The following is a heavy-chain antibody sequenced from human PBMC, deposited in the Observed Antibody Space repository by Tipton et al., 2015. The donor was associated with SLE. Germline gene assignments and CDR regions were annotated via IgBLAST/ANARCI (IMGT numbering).Heavy chain of an antibody. Sequence: TLSLTCTVYTGSFSGYYWSWIRQPPGKGLEWIGEINHSGSTNYNPSLKSRVTISVDTSKNQFSLRLSSVTAADTAVYFCARWEVGYTTNWERFDCWGQGTLVTVSS. V-gene: IGHV4-34*01. J-gene: IGHJ4*02. D-gene: IGHD1-1*01. CDR2: INHSGST. CDR3: ARWEVGYTTNWERFDC. CDR1: TGSFSGYY.